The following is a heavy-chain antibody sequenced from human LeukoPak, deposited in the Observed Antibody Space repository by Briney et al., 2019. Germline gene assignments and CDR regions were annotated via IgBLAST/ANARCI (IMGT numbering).Heavy chain of an antibody. V-gene: IGHV4-39*07. CDR2: VFYNGDT. CDR1: GGSIIISGYY. Sequence: SETLSLTCAVSGGSIIISGYYWAWIRQPPGKGLEWIGSVFYNGDTYYNPSLRSRVTISVDTSKNQFSLTLNSVTAADTAVYYCARDSMRIQTGTTPWGQGTLVTVSS. CDR3: ARDSMRIQTGTTP. J-gene: IGHJ5*02. D-gene: IGHD1-1*01.